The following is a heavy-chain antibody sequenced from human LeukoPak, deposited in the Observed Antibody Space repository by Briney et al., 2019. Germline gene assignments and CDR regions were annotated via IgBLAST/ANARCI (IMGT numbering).Heavy chain of an antibody. J-gene: IGHJ4*02. D-gene: IGHD2-15*01. CDR2: MNPNSGNT. Sequence: ASVKVSCKASGCTFTSYDINWVRQATGQGLEWMGWMNPNSGNTGYAQKFQGRVTMTRNTSISTAYMELSSLRSEDTAVYYCARHRRSSGSFATDYWGQGTLVTVSS. CDR3: ARHRRSSGSFATDY. CDR1: GCTFTSYD. V-gene: IGHV1-8*01.